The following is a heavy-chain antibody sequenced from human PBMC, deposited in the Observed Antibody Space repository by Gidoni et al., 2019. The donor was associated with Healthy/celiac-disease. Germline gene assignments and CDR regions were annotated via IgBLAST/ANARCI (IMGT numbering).Heavy chain of an antibody. CDR1: GGSISSGGYY. V-gene: IGHV4-31*03. J-gene: IGHJ4*02. D-gene: IGHD5-18*01. CDR3: ARGSTAMPVRYYFDY. Sequence: QVQLQESGPGLVKPSQTLSLTCTVSGGSISSGGYYWSWIRQHPGKGLEWIGYIYYSGSTYYNPSLKSRVTISVDTSKNQFSLKLSSVTAADTAVYYCARGSTAMPVRYYFDYWGQGTLVTVSS. CDR2: IYYSGST.